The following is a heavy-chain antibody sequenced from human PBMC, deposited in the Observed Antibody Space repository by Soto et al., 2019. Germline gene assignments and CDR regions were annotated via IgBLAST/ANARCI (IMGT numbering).Heavy chain of an antibody. CDR1: GYTFTSYA. CDR2: INAGNGNT. J-gene: IGHJ4*02. CDR3: ARDTLRVPGNNFDY. Sequence: ASVKVSCKASGYTFTSYAMHWVRQAPGQRLEWMGWINAGNGNTKYSQKFQGRVTITRDTSASTAYMELSSLRSEDTAVYYCARDTLRVPGNNFDYWGQGTLVTVSS. D-gene: IGHD3-16*01. V-gene: IGHV1-3*01.